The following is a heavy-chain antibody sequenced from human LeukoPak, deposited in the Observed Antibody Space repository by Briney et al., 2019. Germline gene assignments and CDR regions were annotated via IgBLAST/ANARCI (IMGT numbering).Heavy chain of an antibody. J-gene: IGHJ6*04. V-gene: IGHV3-30-3*01. CDR3: ATEVYTNAHAMDV. CDR1: GFTFSRSA. CDR2: ISYDGNNK. D-gene: IGHD2-8*01. Sequence: GGSLRLSCAASGFTFSRSAMHWVRQAPGKGLEWVAFISYDGNNKYYADSVKGRFTISRDNSNNTLYLQMNSLSGEDTAVYYCATEVYTNAHAMDVWGEGTTGTVSS.